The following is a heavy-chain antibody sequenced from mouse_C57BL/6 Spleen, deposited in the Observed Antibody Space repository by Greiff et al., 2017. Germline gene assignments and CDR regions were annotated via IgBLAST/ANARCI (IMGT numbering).Heavy chain of an antibody. V-gene: IGHV1-69*01. Sequence: QVQLKQPGAELVMPGASVKLSCKASGYTFTSYWMHWVKQRPGQGLEWIGEIDPSANYTNYNQKFKGKSTLTVDKSSSTAYMQLSSLTSEDSAVYYCARYYGYDDGAMDYWGQGTSVTVSS. CDR3: ARYYGYDDGAMDY. CDR2: IDPSANYT. J-gene: IGHJ4*01. CDR1: GYTFTSYW. D-gene: IGHD2-2*01.